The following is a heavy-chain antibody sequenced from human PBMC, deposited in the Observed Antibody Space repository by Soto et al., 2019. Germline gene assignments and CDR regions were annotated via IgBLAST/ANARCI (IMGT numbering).Heavy chain of an antibody. V-gene: IGHV3-21*01. J-gene: IGHJ3*02. CDR3: ARDVPGNYDDSSGYQSPDAFDI. CDR2: ISSSSSYI. D-gene: IGHD3-22*01. CDR1: GFTFSSYS. Sequence: EVQLVESGGGLVKPGGSLRLSCAASGFTFSSYSMNWVRQAPGKGLEWVSSISSSSSYIYYADSVKGRFTISRDNAKNSLYLQMNSRRAEDTAVYYCARDVPGNYDDSSGYQSPDAFDIGGQGTMVTVSS.